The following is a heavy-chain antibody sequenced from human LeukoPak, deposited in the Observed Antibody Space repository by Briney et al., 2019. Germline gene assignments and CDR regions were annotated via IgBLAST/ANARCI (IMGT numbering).Heavy chain of an antibody. CDR3: ARDNWNYGSSMDV. CDR2: VFYNGIT. J-gene: IGHJ6*02. V-gene: IGHV4-59*01. D-gene: IGHD1-7*01. CDR1: GGSIINYY. Sequence: PSETLSLTCSVSGGSIINYYWSWIRQPPGKGLEYIGYVFYNGITKYNPSLKSRVTISVDTSTNQFSLKLSSVTAADTAVYYCARDNWNYGSSMDVWGQGTTVTVSS.